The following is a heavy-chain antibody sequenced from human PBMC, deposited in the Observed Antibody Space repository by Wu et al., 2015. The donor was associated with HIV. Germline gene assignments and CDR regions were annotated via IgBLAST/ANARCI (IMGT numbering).Heavy chain of an antibody. CDR1: GYTFTSYY. D-gene: IGHD2-2*01. CDR3: AREAHCGTTSCHFDY. CDR2: ITPNSGGT. V-gene: IGHV1-2*02. J-gene: IGHJ4*02. Sequence: QVQLVQSGAEMKKPGASVKVSCKASGYTFTSYYIHWVRQAPGQGLEWMAWITPNSGGTNSAQMFQGRVTMTRDTSITTAYLELNSLTSDDTAVYYCAREAHCGTTSCHFDYWGQGTLVSVSS.